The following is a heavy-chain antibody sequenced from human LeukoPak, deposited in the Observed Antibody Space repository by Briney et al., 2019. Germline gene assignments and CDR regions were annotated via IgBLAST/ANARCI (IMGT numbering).Heavy chain of an antibody. Sequence: SETLSLTCTVSGVSISSGGYYWSWIRQPPKKGLEWIGEINHSGSTNYNPSLKSRVIISVDTSKNQFSLKVRSVTAADTAVYYCARGHVGSYAYYYYYGMDVWGQGTTVTVSS. J-gene: IGHJ6*02. D-gene: IGHD2-8*01. CDR1: GVSISSGGYY. V-gene: IGHV4-39*07. CDR2: INHSGST. CDR3: ARGHVGSYAYYYYYGMDV.